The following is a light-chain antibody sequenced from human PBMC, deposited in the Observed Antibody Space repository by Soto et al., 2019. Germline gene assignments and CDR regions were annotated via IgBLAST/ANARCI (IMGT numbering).Light chain of an antibody. J-gene: IGLJ2*01. V-gene: IGLV4-69*01. CDR3: QTWGGLKVV. Sequence: QPVLTQSPSASASLGASVKLTCTLSSGHSSYAIAWHQQQPEKGPRYLMKLNSDGSHSKGDGIPDRFSGSSSGAERYLTISSLQSEDEADYYCQTWGGLKVVFGGGTKLTVL. CDR2: LNSDGSH. CDR1: SGHSSYA.